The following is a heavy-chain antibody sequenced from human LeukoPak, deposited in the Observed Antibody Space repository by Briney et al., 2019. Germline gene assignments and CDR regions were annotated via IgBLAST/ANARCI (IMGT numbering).Heavy chain of an antibody. J-gene: IGHJ2*01. CDR3: ARETTVTHWYFDL. V-gene: IGHV4-30-2*01. CDR2: IYHSGST. CDR1: GGSISSGGYS. Sequence: SETLSLTCAVSGGSISSGGYSWSWIRQPPGKGLEWIGYIYHSGSTYYNPSLKSRVTISEDRSKNQFSLKLSSVTAADTAVYYCARETTVTHWYFDLWGRGTLVTVSS. D-gene: IGHD4-17*01.